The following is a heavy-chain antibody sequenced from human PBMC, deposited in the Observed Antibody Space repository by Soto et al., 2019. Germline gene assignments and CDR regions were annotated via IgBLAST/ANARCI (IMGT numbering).Heavy chain of an antibody. J-gene: IGHJ4*02. CDR1: GFTFTYYA. D-gene: IGHD3-3*01. CDR2: FNDRGGST. CDR3: ARGTRYYDFFSGFYSAGGIDY. V-gene: IGHV3-23*01. Sequence: GASLRLSCAASGFTFTYYALSWVRQASGKGLEWPSTFNDRGGSTYYADYVKGRFTISRDDSKNTLYLLMTSLRAEDTAIYYCARGTRYYDFFSGFYSAGGIDYWGQGTLVTVSS.